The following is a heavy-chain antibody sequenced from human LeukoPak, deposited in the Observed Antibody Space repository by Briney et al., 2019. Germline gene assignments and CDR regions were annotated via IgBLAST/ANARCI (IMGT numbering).Heavy chain of an antibody. Sequence: SETLSLTCAVYGGSFSGYYWSWIRQPPGKGLEWIGEINHSGSTNYNPSLKSRVTISVDTSKNQFSLRLTSVTAADTAVYYCARDYYDSSGFPDVWGKGTTVTVSS. V-gene: IGHV4-34*01. CDR1: GGSFSGYY. CDR2: INHSGST. CDR3: ARDYYDSSGFPDV. J-gene: IGHJ6*04. D-gene: IGHD3-22*01.